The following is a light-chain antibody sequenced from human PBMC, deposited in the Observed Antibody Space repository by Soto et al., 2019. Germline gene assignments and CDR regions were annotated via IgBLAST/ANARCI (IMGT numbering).Light chain of an antibody. J-gene: IGKJ4*01. CDR2: SAS. CDR3: QQANSFPLT. CDR1: QDIFRW. Sequence: DIQMTQSPSSVSASVGDRVSITCRASQDIFRWLAWYQQKPGKAPKLLIYSASNLESGVPSRFSGTGSGTDFTLTISSLQPEDFATYYCQQANSFPLTFGGGTKVEI. V-gene: IGKV1-12*01.